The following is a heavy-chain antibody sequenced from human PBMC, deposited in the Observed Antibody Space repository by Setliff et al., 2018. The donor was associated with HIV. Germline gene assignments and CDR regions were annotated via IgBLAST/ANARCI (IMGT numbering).Heavy chain of an antibody. V-gene: IGHV1-46*01. CDR1: GYSSSSYG. D-gene: IGHD5-12*01. CDR3: ARDRRDGLYYHGMDV. Sequence: ASVKVSCKASGYSSSSYGISWVRQAPGQGLEWMGITHPSGGSPNYAQKFQGRVTMTRDMSTSTVYMELSSLRSEDTAVYYCARDRRDGLYYHGMDVWGQGTTVTVSS. CDR2: THPSGGSP. J-gene: IGHJ6*02.